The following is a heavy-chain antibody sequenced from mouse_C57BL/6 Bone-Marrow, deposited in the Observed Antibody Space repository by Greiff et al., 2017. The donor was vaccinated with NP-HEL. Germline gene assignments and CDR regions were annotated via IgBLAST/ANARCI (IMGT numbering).Heavy chain of an antibody. J-gene: IGHJ1*03. CDR2: ISDGGSYP. Sequence: EVKLVESGGGLVKPGGSLKLSCAAPGSTFSSYARSWVRQTPEKRLEWVATISDGGSYPSYPDNVKGRFTISRYNAKNNLYLQMSHLKSEDTAMYYCARDRNYYGSSYWYFDVWGTGTTVTVSS. CDR1: GSTFSSYA. V-gene: IGHV5-4*01. D-gene: IGHD1-1*01. CDR3: ARDRNYYGSSYWYFDV.